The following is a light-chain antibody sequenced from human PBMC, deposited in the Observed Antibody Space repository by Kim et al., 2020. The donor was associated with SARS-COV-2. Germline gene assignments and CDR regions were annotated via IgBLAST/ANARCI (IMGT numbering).Light chain of an antibody. V-gene: IGLV2-14*01. CDR2: EVS. CDR3: GSYTSSGTRV. Sequence: GQSITISCAGASSDVGGYNCITRNQRNPGKAPKRLIEEVSNRRSAGSNRFSGSKAGSTASLTISGLQAEGKADYYCGSYTSSGTRVFGGGTQLTVL. CDR1: SSDVGGYNC. J-gene: IGLJ3*02.